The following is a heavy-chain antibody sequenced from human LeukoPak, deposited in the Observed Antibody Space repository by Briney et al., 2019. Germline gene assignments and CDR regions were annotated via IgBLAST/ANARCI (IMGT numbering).Heavy chain of an antibody. Sequence: GGSLRLSCAASGFTFSSYSMNWVRQAPGKGLGWVSSISSSSSYIYYADSVKGRFTISRDNAKNSLYLQMNSLRAEDTAVYYCARAEYYDILTGDYWGQGTLVTVSS. CDR3: ARAEYYDILTGDY. J-gene: IGHJ4*02. V-gene: IGHV3-21*01. D-gene: IGHD3-9*01. CDR1: GFTFSSYS. CDR2: ISSSSSYI.